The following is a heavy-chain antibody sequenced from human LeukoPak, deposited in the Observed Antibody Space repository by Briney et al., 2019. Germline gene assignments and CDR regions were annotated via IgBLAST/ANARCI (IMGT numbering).Heavy chain of an antibody. CDR2: IYYSGST. J-gene: IGHJ4*02. CDR3: AREVYDYVWGSYEGYFDY. Sequence: SETLSLTCTVSGGSISSYYWSWLRQPPGKGLEWIGYIYYSGSTNYNPSLKSRVTISVDTSKNQFSLKLSSVTAADTAVYYCAREVYDYVWGSYEGYFDYWGQGTLVTVSS. CDR1: GGSISSYY. D-gene: IGHD3-16*01. V-gene: IGHV4-59*01.